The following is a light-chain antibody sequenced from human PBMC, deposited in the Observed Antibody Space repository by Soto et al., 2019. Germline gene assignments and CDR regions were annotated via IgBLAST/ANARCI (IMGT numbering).Light chain of an antibody. Sequence: DIQMTQSPSSLSGSVGDRVTITCRASQSISSYLNWYQQKPGKAPKLLIYAASSLQSGVPSRFSGSGSGTDFTLTISSLQPEDFATYYCQQANSFPKTFGQGTKVDIK. CDR1: QSISSY. J-gene: IGKJ1*01. V-gene: IGKV1-39*01. CDR2: AAS. CDR3: QQANSFPKT.